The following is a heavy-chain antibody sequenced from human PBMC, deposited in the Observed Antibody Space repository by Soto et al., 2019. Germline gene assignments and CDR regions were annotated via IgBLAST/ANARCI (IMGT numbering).Heavy chain of an antibody. J-gene: IGHJ6*02. CDR1: GYSFTSYW. D-gene: IGHD3-16*01. Sequence: GESLKISCKGSGYSFTSYWIGWARQMPGKGLEWMGIIYPGDSDTRYSPSFQGQVTISADKSISTAYLQWSSLKASDTAMYYCARRRSDYVFGGYGMDVWGQGTTVTVSS. CDR3: ARRRSDYVFGGYGMDV. CDR2: IYPGDSDT. V-gene: IGHV5-51*01.